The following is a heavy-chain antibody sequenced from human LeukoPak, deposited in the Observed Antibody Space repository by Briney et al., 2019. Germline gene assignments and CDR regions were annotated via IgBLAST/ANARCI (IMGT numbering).Heavy chain of an antibody. CDR1: GYSITNDYY. V-gene: IGHV4-38-2*02. CDR2: IAHTGGT. J-gene: IGHJ3*02. CDR3: ARNYGSGSYYNEGDAFDI. Sequence: RPSETLSLTCTVSGYSITNDYYWGWVWQPPGKGLEWIASIAHTGGTYYNPSLKSRVTISRDVSKNQFSLKMYSVTAADTALYYCARNYGSGSYYNEGDAFDIWGQGTMVTVSS. D-gene: IGHD3-10*01.